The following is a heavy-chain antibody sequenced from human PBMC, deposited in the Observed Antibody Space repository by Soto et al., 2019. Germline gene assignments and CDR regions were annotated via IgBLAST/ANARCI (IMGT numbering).Heavy chain of an antibody. J-gene: IGHJ4*02. D-gene: IGHD1-26*01. CDR2: IKQDGSEK. CDR1: GFTFSSYW. Sequence: EVQLVESGGGLVQPGGSLRLSCAASGFTFSSYWMSWVRQAPGKGLEWVANIKQDGSEKYYVDSVKGRFTISRDNAKNSLYLQMNSLRAEDTAVYYCARESKEETYSRGPHFDYWGQGTLVTVSS. V-gene: IGHV3-7*01. CDR3: ARESKEETYSRGPHFDY.